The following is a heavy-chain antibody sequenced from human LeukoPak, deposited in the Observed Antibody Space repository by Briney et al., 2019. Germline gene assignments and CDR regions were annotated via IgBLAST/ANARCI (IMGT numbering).Heavy chain of an antibody. CDR2: ISAYNGNT. Sequence: ASVKVSCKASGYTFTGYGISWVRQAPGQGLEWMGWISAYNGNTNYAQKLQGRVTMTTDTSTSTAYMELRSLRSDDTAVYYCAREAVGWNYVGYWGQGTLVTVSS. V-gene: IGHV1-18*01. J-gene: IGHJ4*02. CDR3: AREAVGWNYVGY. CDR1: GYTFTGYG. D-gene: IGHD1-7*01.